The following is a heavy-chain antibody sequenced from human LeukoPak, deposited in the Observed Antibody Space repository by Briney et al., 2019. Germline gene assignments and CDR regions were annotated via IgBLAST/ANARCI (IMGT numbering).Heavy chain of an antibody. CDR3: AKDFLGAGYSSGWYGS. CDR2: ISWNSGSI. J-gene: IGHJ5*02. V-gene: IGHV3-9*01. Sequence: GGSLRLSCAASGFTFDDYAMHWVRQAPGKGLEWVSGISWNSGSIGYADSVKGRFTISRDNAKNSLYLQMNGLRAEDTAFYYCAKDFLGAGYSSGWYGSWGQGTLVTVSS. D-gene: IGHD6-19*01. CDR1: GFTFDDYA.